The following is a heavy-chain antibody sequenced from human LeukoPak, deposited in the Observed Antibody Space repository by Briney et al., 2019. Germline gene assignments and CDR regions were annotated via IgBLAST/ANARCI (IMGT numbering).Heavy chain of an antibody. CDR1: GFTASGYW. D-gene: IGHD2/OR15-2a*01. CDR2: ITEDGSGI. Sequence: PGGSLRLPCAASGFTASGYWMHWVRQHPARGLMWLSYITEDGSGISYEDSVRGRFTISRDNAKNTVHLQMNSLRVDDTAVYYCARDGQGPISLDYWGQGTPVTVSS. J-gene: IGHJ4*02. V-gene: IGHV3-74*01. CDR3: ARDGQGPISLDY.